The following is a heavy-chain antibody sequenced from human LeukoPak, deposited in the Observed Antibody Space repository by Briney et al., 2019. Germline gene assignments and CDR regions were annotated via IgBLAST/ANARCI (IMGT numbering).Heavy chain of an antibody. CDR2: INTSGST. V-gene: IGHV4-61*02. CDR1: GGSNSGTTYY. CDR3: ARIRRPYYDFWSGYAHYGDSFAFDI. D-gene: IGHD3-3*01. Sequence: PSQTLSLTCTVSGGSNSGTTYYWSWIRQPAGKGLEWIGRINTSGSTNYNPSLKSRVTISVDTSKNQFSLKLSSVTAADTAVYYCARIRRPYYDFWSGYAHYGDSFAFDIWGQGTMVTVSS. J-gene: IGHJ3*02.